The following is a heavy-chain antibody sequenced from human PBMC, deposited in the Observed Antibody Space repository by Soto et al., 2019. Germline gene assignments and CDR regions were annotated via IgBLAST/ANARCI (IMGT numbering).Heavy chain of an antibody. CDR3: ARTPLVYAMSPYFQH. CDR2: IYYSGST. J-gene: IGHJ1*01. V-gene: IGHV4-30-4*01. CDR1: GGSISSGDYY. Sequence: SETLSLTCTVSGGSISSGDYYWSWIRQPPGKGLEWIGYIYYSGSTYYNPSLKSRVTISVDTSKNQFSLKLSSVTAADTAVYYCARTPLVYAMSPYFQHWGQGTLVTV. D-gene: IGHD2-8*01.